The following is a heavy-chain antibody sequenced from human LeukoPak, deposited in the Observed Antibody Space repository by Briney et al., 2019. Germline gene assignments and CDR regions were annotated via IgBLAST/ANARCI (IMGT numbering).Heavy chain of an antibody. CDR3: GRHVSNGWDYRYGLDV. V-gene: IGHV4-39*01. D-gene: IGHD6-19*01. CDR1: GGSVASTGCY. Sequence: KASETLSLTCTVSGGSVASTGCYWGWIRQSPGKGLEWIGSAYYTGEIYSTPSLKSRLTISVDTSKNQFALTLTSVTAADTAVYYCGRHVSNGWDYRYGLDVWGQGTLVTVSS. CDR2: AYYTGEI. J-gene: IGHJ6*02.